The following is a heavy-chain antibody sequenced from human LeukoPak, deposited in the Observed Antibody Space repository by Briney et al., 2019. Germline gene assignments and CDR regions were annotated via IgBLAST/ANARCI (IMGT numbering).Heavy chain of an antibody. V-gene: IGHV1-2*02. D-gene: IGHD5-24*01. J-gene: IGHJ3*02. CDR2: INPDSGGT. Sequence: GASVKVSCKASGYTFTGYYMHWVRQAPGQGLEWMGWINPDSGGTNYAQKFQGRLTVTRDMSTSTVYMELSSLRSEDTALYYCARDWRNGAFDIWGQGTMVTVSS. CDR3: ARDWRNGAFDI. CDR1: GYTFTGYY.